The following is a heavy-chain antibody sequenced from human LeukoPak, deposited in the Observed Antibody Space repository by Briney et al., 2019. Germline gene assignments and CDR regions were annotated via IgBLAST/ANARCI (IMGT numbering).Heavy chain of an antibody. CDR2: IHYTGST. CDR3: ARRRGAYCFDY. Sequence: PSETLSLTCTVSGGSISSSSYYWGCIRQPPGKGLEWIGSIHYTGSTYYNPSLKSRVTISVDTSKNQFSLKLSSVTAADTAVYYCARRRGAYCFDYWGQGTLVTVSS. J-gene: IGHJ4*02. V-gene: IGHV4-39*01. CDR1: GGSISSSSYY.